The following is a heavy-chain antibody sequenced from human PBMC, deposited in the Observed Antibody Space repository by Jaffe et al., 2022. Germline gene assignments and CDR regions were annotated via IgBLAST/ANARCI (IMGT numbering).Heavy chain of an antibody. D-gene: IGHD3-10*01. CDR3: ARGFPYGSGSRPIYYFDY. Sequence: QVQLQESGPGLVKPSETLSLTCTVSGGSISSYYWSWIRQPPGKGLEWIGYIYYSGSTNYNPSLKSRVTISVDTSKNQFSLKLSSVTAADTAVYYCARGFPYGSGSRPIYYFDYWGQGTLVTVSS. CDR2: IYYSGST. CDR1: GGSISSYY. J-gene: IGHJ4*02. V-gene: IGHV4-59*01.